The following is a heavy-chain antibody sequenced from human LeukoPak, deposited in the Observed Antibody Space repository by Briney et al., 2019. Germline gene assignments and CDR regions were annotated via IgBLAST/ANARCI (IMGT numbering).Heavy chain of an antibody. CDR2: VKSSGDIT. Sequence: GASVKVSCKASGYTFTSYHIRWVRQAPGQGLEWMEIVKSSGDITLYAQKLQGRVTVTRDTSTSTVYMELRSLTSEDTAVYYCVRENPNTYFFDFWGQGTLVTVSS. V-gene: IGHV1-46*01. CDR3: VRENPNTYFFDF. CDR1: GYTFTSYH. J-gene: IGHJ4*02. D-gene: IGHD3-16*01.